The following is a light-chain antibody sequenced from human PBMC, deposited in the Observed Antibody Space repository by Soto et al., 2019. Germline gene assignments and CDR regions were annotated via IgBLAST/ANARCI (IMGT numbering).Light chain of an antibody. CDR1: SSNIGAGYD. V-gene: IGLV1-40*01. CDR2: GNI. J-gene: IGLJ2*01. Sequence: QSVLTQPPSVSGAPGQRVTISCTGSSSNIGAGYDVHWYQQRPGTAPKLLIFGNINRPSGVPDRFSGSKSGTSASLAITGLQAEDEADSYCQSYDSSRFGLIFGGGTKLTVL. CDR3: QSYDSSRFGLI.